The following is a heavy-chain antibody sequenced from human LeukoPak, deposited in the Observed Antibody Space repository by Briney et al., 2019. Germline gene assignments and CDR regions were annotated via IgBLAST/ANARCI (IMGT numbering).Heavy chain of an antibody. Sequence: SETLSLTCAVSGYSISSGYYWGWVRQPPGKGLEWIGTIYHGESTYYNPSLKSRVTISVDTSKNQFSLKLSSVTAADTAVYYCAREDYNGNWFDPWGQGTLVTVSS. CDR1: GYSISSGYY. J-gene: IGHJ5*02. CDR3: AREDYNGNWFDP. CDR2: IYHGEST. D-gene: IGHD4-11*01. V-gene: IGHV4-38-2*02.